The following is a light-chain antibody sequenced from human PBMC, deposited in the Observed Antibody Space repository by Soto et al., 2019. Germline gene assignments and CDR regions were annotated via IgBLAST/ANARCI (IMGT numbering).Light chain of an antibody. CDR2: KAS. Sequence: DIQMTQSPAILSASVEDRVTITCRASQSISSWLAWYQQKPGKAPNLLIHKASHLESGVPSRFSGSGSGTEFTLTISSLQPGDFATYYCQHYNTYPWRFGQGTKV. CDR3: QHYNTYPWR. V-gene: IGKV1-5*03. CDR1: QSISSW. J-gene: IGKJ1*01.